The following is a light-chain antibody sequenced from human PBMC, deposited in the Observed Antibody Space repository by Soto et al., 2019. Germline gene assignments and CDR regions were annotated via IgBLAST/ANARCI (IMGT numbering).Light chain of an antibody. CDR1: QSISSW. Sequence: IQMTQSPSTLSASVGARVTITCRASQSISSWLAWYQQKPGKAPNLLIYKASTLKSGVPSRFIGIGFGTEFPLTFNSLQPDDYAADDCQQYDSYSTFGQGTKVDIK. CDR2: KAS. V-gene: IGKV1-5*03. CDR3: QQYDSYST. J-gene: IGKJ1*01.